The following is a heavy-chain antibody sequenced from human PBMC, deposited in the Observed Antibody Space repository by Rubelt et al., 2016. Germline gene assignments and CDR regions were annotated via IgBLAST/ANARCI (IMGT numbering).Heavy chain of an antibody. V-gene: IGHV1-18*01. CDR1: GYTFTSYG. D-gene: IGHD5-24*01. CDR2: ISAYNGNT. J-gene: IGHJ4*02. CDR3: ARERDDYGDY. Sequence: QVQLVQSGAEVKKPGASVKVSCKASGYTFTSYGISWVRQAPGQGLEWMGWISAYNGNTNYAQKRQGGVTMTQDPSTSTAYRELRSLGSDDTAVYYCARERDDYGDYWGQGTLVTVSS.